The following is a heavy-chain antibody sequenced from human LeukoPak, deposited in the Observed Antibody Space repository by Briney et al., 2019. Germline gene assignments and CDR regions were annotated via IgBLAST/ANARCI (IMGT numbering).Heavy chain of an antibody. J-gene: IGHJ6*02. Sequence: QPGRSLRLSCAASGFTFSSYGMYWVRQAPGKGLEWVAVIWYDGTNKHYVDSVKGRFTISRDNSKNTLYLQMNSLRAEDTAVYYCARDAITMIRGVMDVWGQGTTVTVSS. D-gene: IGHD3-10*01. V-gene: IGHV3-33*01. CDR1: GFTFSSYG. CDR3: ARDAITMIRGVMDV. CDR2: IWYDGTNK.